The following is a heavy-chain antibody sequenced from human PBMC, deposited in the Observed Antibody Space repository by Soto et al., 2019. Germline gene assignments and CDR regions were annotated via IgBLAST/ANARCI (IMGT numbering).Heavy chain of an antibody. V-gene: IGHV3-23*01. D-gene: IGHD4-17*01. CDR1: GFTFSSYA. J-gene: IGHJ4*02. CDR2: ITSDGRT. CDR3: AKDYSTVTTDPLSVVLFDY. Sequence: GSLRLSCAASGFTFSSYAMSWVRQAPGKGLEWVSIITSDGRTYYADSVKGRFTISRDNSKNTVYLQMNSLRAEDTAVYYCAKDYSTVTTDPLSVVLFDYWGQGALVTVSS.